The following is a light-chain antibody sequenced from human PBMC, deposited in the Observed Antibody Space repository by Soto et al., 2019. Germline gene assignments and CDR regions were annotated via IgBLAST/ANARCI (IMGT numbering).Light chain of an antibody. CDR3: QQRSSWPRIT. V-gene: IGKV3-11*01. Sequence: EIVLTQSPDTLSLSPGERATLSCRASQSVTTYLAWYQQKPGQAPRLLIYDASNRATGIPARFSGSGSGTDFTLTISSLEPDDFAVYYCQQRSSWPRITFGQGTRLEIK. CDR2: DAS. CDR1: QSVTTY. J-gene: IGKJ5*01.